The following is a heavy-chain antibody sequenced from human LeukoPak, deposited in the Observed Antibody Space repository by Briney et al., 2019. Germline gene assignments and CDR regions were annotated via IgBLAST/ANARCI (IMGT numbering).Heavy chain of an antibody. CDR3: ARQGARFGELLSFYAMDV. Sequence: SETMSLTCTVSGGSISSYPWNWIRQPPGKGLEWIGIIYYSGSTNYNPSLKSRVTISPDTSKNQFSLRLSSVTAADTAVYYCARQGARFGELLSFYAMDVWGQGTTVTVSS. D-gene: IGHD3-10*01. V-gene: IGHV4-59*08. J-gene: IGHJ6*02. CDR2: IYYSGST. CDR1: GGSISSYP.